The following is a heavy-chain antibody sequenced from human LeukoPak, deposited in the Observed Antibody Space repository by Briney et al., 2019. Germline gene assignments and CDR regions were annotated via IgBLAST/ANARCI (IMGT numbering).Heavy chain of an antibody. CDR1: GFTVSSNY. Sequence: GGYLRLSCAASGFTVSSNYMSWVRQAPGKGLEWVSVIYSGGSTYYADSVKGRFTISRDNSKNTLYLQMNSLRAEDTAVYYCAYDSSGYDYYFDYWGQGTLVTVSS. J-gene: IGHJ4*02. V-gene: IGHV3-66*01. CDR3: AYDSSGYDYYFDY. D-gene: IGHD3-22*01. CDR2: IYSGGST.